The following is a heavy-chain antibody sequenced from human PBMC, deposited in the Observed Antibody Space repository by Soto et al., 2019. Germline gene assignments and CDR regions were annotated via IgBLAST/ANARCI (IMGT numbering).Heavy chain of an antibody. CDR2: ISYDGSNK. CDR1: GFTFSSYA. D-gene: IGHD2-15*01. J-gene: IGHJ3*02. V-gene: IGHV3-30-3*01. Sequence: QVQLVESGGGVVQPGRSLRLSCAASGFTFSSYAMHWVRQAPGKGLEWVAVISYDGSNKYYADSVKGRFTISSDNSKNTLYLQMNSLRAEDTAVYYCARGLGYCSGGSCYSYAFDIWGQGTMVTVSS. CDR3: ARGLGYCSGGSCYSYAFDI.